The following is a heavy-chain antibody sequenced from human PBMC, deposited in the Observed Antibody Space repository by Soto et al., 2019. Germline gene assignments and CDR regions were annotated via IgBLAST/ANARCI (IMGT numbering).Heavy chain of an antibody. V-gene: IGHV1-46*01. CDR3: ARGSVVTAIEYYYGMDV. D-gene: IGHD2-21*02. CDR2: INPSGGST. J-gene: IGHJ6*02. CDR1: GYTFTSYY. Sequence: RASVKVSCKASGYTFTSYYMHWVRQAPGQGLEWMGIINPSGGSTSYAQKFQGRVTMTRDTSTSTVYMELSSLRSEDTAVYYCARGSVVTAIEYYYGMDVWGQVSKVTVSS.